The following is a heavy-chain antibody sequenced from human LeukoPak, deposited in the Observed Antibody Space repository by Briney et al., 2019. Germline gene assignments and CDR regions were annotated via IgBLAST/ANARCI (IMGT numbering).Heavy chain of an antibody. J-gene: IGHJ4*02. D-gene: IGHD3-10*01. CDR1: GYSFTSYW. Sequence: GESLKISCKGSGYSFTSYWIGWARQMPGKGLEWMGIIHPGDSDTRYSPSFQGQVTISADKSISTAYLQWSSLKASDTAMYYCARHESYYYGSGSYQGEFDYWGQGTLVTVSS. V-gene: IGHV5-51*01. CDR2: IHPGDSDT. CDR3: ARHESYYYGSGSYQGEFDY.